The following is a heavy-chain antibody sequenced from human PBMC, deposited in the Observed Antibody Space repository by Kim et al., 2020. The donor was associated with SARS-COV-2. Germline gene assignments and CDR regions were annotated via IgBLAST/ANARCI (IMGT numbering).Heavy chain of an antibody. D-gene: IGHD3-9*01. Sequence: ASVKVSCKASGYTFTSYGISWVRQAPGQGLEWMGWISAYNGNTNYAQKLQGRVTMTTDTSTSTAYMELRSLRSDDTAVYYCARLNFDWLLKDRWFDPWGQGTLVTVSS. CDR1: GYTFTSYG. CDR2: ISAYNGNT. J-gene: IGHJ5*02. CDR3: ARLNFDWLLKDRWFDP. V-gene: IGHV1-18*01.